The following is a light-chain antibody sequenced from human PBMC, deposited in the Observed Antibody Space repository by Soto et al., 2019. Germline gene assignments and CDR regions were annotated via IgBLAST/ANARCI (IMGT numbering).Light chain of an antibody. J-gene: IGKJ4*01. CDR3: QQDFDTPT. Sequence: DIVMTQSPDSLAVSLGERATINCKSSQSVLSSSNNKNYLAWYQQKPGQPPKLLIYWASTRESGVPDRFSGSGSGTDFTLTISSRQADDVAVYYCQQDFDTPTFGGGTKVKVK. CDR2: WAS. CDR1: QSVLSSSNNKNY. V-gene: IGKV4-1*01.